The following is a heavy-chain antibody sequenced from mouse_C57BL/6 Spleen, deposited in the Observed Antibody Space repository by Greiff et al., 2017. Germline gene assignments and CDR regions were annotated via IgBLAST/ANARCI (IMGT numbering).Heavy chain of an antibody. V-gene: IGHV1-42*01. CDR1: GYSFPGYY. CDR2: INPSTGGT. J-gene: IGHJ3*01. CDR3: ARSKAQATFAY. Sequence: EVQLQQSGPELVKPGASVKISCKASGYSFPGYYMNWVKQSPEKSLEWIGEINPSTGGTNYNQKFKAKATLTVDKSSSTAYMQLKSLTSEDSAVYYCARSKAQATFAYWGQGTLVTVSA. D-gene: IGHD3-2*02.